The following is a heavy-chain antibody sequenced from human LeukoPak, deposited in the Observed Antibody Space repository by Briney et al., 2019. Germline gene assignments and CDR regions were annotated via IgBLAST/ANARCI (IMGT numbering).Heavy chain of an antibody. J-gene: IGHJ4*02. D-gene: IGHD2-21*02. V-gene: IGHV1-8*01. CDR3: ARSSVVTAMVHLDY. Sequence: GASVKVSCKASGYTFTSYDINWVRQATGQGLEWMGWMNPNSGNTGYAQKFQGRVTITADKSTSTAYMELSSLRSEDTAVYYCARSSVVTAMVHLDYWGQGTLVTVSS. CDR1: GYTFTSYD. CDR2: MNPNSGNT.